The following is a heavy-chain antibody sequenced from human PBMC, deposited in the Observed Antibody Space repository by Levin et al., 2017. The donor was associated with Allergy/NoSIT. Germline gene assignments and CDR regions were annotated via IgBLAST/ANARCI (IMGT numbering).Heavy chain of an antibody. CDR1: GGSFSGYY. CDR3: ARGGHRLRVAARRDYDYGMDV. Sequence: SETLSLTCAVYGGSFSGYYWSWIRQPPGKGLEWIGEINHSGSTNYNPSLKSRVTISVDTSKNQFSLKLSSVTAADTAVYYCARGGHRLRVAARRDYDYGMDVWGQGTTVTVSS. D-gene: IGHD6-6*01. CDR2: INHSGST. J-gene: IGHJ6*02. V-gene: IGHV4-34*01.